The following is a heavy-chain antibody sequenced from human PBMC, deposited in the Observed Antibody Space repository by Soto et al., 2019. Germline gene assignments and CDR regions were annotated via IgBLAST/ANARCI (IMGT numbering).Heavy chain of an antibody. D-gene: IGHD5-12*01. V-gene: IGHV1-2*02. CDR3: PRQSGGATATFSYYYSDMDV. Sequence: QVQLVQSGAEVKKPGASVTVSCRASGDTFTGYYMHWVRQAPGQGLEWMGWINPNRGVTNYAQKFQSRVTMARDQSIRTVYMQVSTLRSDATAVYYCPRQSGGATATFSYYYSDMDVWGTGTAVTVSS. CDR2: INPNRGVT. J-gene: IGHJ6*03. CDR1: GDTFTGYY.